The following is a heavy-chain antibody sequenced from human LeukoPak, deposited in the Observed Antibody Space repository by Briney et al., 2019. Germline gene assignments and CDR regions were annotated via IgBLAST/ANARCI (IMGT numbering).Heavy chain of an antibody. D-gene: IGHD1-26*01. V-gene: IGHV3-11*01. CDR3: ARDRVGSYLVGAFDI. J-gene: IGHJ3*02. CDR1: GFTFSDYY. CDR2: ISSSGSTI. Sequence: PGGSLRLSCAASGFTFSDYYMSWIRQAPGKGLEWVSYISSSGSTIYYADSVKGRFTISRDNAKSSLYLQMNSLRAEDTAVYYCARDRVGSYLVGAFDIWGQGTMVTVSS.